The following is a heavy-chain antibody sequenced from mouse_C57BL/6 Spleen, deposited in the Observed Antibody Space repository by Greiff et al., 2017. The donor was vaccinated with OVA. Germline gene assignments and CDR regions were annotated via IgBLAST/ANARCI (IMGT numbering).Heavy chain of an antibody. J-gene: IGHJ2*01. CDR1: GYTFTDYN. V-gene: IGHV1-22*01. CDR2: INPNNGGT. D-gene: IGHD2-3*01. CDR3: ARSEVYDSYYDFDY. Sequence: EVQGVESGPELVKPGASVKMSCKASGYTFTDYNMHWVKQSHGKSLEWIGYINPNNGGTSYNQKFKGKATLTVNKSSSTAYMELRSLTSEDSAVYYCARSEVYDSYYDFDYWGQGTTLTVSS.